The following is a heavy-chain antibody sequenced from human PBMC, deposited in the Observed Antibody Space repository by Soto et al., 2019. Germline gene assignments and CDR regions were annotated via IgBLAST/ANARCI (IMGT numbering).Heavy chain of an antibody. CDR3: AKGAATKKLVAPSES. V-gene: IGHV3-23*01. CDR2: IRVGGFST. CDR1: GFTFSRYS. Sequence: HPGGSLRLSCSASGFTFSRYSMSWVRQAPGKGLEWVACIRVGGFSTCYADSVKGRFTISRDNAKNTLYLQMNSLRAEDTAVYYCAKGAATKKLVAPSESWGQGTLVTVSS. J-gene: IGHJ4*02. D-gene: IGHD5-12*01.